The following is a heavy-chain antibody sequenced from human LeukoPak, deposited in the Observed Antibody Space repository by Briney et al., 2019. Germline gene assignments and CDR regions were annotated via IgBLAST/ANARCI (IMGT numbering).Heavy chain of an antibody. D-gene: IGHD3-3*01. CDR3: ARSGYYDFWSGYEPYNWFDP. CDR2: INPNSGGT. Sequence: ASVKVSCKASGYTFTGYYMHWVRQAPGQGLEWMGWINPNSGGTNYAQKFQGRVTMTRDTSISTAYMELSRLRSDDTAVYYCARSGYYDFWSGYEPYNWFDPWGQGTLVTVSS. V-gene: IGHV1-2*02. J-gene: IGHJ5*02. CDR1: GYTFTGYY.